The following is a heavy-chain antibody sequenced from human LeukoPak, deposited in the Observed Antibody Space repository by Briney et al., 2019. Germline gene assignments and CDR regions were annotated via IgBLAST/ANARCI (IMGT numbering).Heavy chain of an antibody. D-gene: IGHD3-16*02. CDR2: INHSGST. V-gene: IGHV4-34*01. J-gene: IGHJ4*02. Sequence: KTSETLSLTCAVYGGSFSGYYWSWIRQPPGKGLEWIGEINHSGSTNYNPSLKSRVTISVDTSKNQSSLKLSSVTAADTAVYYCARGLGYDYVWGSYRGDYYFDYWGQGTLVTVSS. CDR3: ARGLGYDYVWGSYRGDYYFDY. CDR1: GGSFSGYY.